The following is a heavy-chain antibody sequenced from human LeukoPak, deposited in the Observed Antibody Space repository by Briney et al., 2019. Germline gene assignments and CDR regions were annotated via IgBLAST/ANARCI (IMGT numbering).Heavy chain of an antibody. J-gene: IGHJ4*02. D-gene: IGHD1-26*01. CDR3: ARRVGATDDFDY. Sequence: ASVKVSCRASGYTFTSNYIHWVRQAPGQGLEWMGRINPNSGGTNYAQKFQGRVTMTRDTSISTAYMELSRLRSDDTAVYYCARRVGATDDFDYWGQGTLVTVSS. V-gene: IGHV1-2*06. CDR1: GYTFTSNY. CDR2: INPNSGGT.